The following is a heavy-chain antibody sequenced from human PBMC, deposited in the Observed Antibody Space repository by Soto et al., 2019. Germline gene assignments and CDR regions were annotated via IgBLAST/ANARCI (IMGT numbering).Heavy chain of an antibody. D-gene: IGHD3-3*01. V-gene: IGHV1-18*01. CDR1: GYTFTSYG. CDR3: ARNSRVFGVVISVPGLDP. Sequence: ASVKVSCKASGYTFTSYGISWVRQAPGQGHEWMGWISAYNGNTNYAQKLQGRVTMTTDTSTSTAYMELRSLRSDDTAVYYCARNSRVFGVVISVPGLDPWGQGTLVTVSS. CDR2: ISAYNGNT. J-gene: IGHJ5*02.